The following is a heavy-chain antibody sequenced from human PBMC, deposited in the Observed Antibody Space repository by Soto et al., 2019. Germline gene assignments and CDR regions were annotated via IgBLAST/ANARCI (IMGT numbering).Heavy chain of an antibody. J-gene: IGHJ4*02. V-gene: IGHV2-5*02. CDR1: GFSLSTSGMS. CDR2: IFWDDDT. CDR3: AYSPLGGFGDFTSFHS. Sequence: QITLKESGPTLVEPTQTLTLTCTFSGFSLSTSGMSVAWIRQPPGKALEWLALIFWDDDTRYSPSLRNRLTITKDTSRNYVVLTMTSMGPPDTATFYCAYSPLGGFGDFTSFHSWGPGALVTVSS. D-gene: IGHD4-17*01.